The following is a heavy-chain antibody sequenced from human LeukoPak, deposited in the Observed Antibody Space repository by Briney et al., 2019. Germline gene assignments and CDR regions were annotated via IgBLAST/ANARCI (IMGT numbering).Heavy chain of an antibody. CDR3: AAGAYSGSYISFDY. J-gene: IGHJ4*02. CDR1: GASMSSVSNF. CDR2: TYNTGST. D-gene: IGHD1-26*01. Sequence: SETLSLTRSVSGASMSSVSNFWSWIRQSAEKGLEWIGRTYNTGSTNYNPSFKGRVTISIDTSKNQFSLNLSSVTAADTAVYYCAAGAYSGSYISFDYWGQGALVTVSS. V-gene: IGHV4-61*02.